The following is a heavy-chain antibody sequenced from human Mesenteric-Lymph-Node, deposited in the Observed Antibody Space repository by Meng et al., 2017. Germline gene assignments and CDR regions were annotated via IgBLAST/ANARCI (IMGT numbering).Heavy chain of an antibody. CDR2: ISYDGSNK. CDR1: GFTFSSYA. Sequence: GESLKISCAASGFTFSSYAMHWVRQAPGKGLEWVAVISYDGSNKYYADSVKGRFTISRDNSKNTLYLQMNSLRAEDTAVYYCARLWDYGDYALDYWGQGTLVTVSS. CDR3: ARLWDYGDYALDY. J-gene: IGHJ4*02. V-gene: IGHV3-30*01. D-gene: IGHD4-17*01.